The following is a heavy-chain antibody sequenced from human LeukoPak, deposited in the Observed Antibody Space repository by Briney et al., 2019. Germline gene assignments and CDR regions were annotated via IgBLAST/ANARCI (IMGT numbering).Heavy chain of an antibody. Sequence: GRSLRLSCTASGFTFGDYAMSWFRQAPGKGLEWVGFIRSKAYGGTTEYAASVKGRFTISRDDSKSIAYLQMNSLKTEDTAVYYCATEGFTYGYHGIDIWGQGTIVTVSS. CDR1: GFTFGDYA. J-gene: IGHJ3*02. D-gene: IGHD5-18*01. V-gene: IGHV3-49*03. CDR3: ATEGFTYGYHGIDI. CDR2: IRSKAYGGTT.